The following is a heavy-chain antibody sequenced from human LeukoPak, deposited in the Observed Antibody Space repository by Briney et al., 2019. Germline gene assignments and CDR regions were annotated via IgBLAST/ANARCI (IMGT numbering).Heavy chain of an antibody. CDR2: IGNNGGGI. J-gene: IGHJ1*01. CDR3: AKGDTSGTIYQLFQH. D-gene: IGHD6-19*01. V-gene: IGHV3-23*01. Sequence: GGSLRLSCAASGFTFSTYTMYWVRHPPGKRLEWVSIIGNNGGGIHYADSVRGRFTISRDNSKNALYLQMNSLRAEDTAVYYCAKGDTSGTIYQLFQHWGQGTLVTVSS. CDR1: GFTFSTYT.